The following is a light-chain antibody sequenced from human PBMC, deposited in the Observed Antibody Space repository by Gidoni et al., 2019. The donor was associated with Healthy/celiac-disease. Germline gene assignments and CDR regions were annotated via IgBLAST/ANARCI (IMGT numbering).Light chain of an antibody. CDR1: QDISNY. J-gene: IGKJ2*03. CDR3: QQYDNLPPYS. V-gene: IGKV1-33*01. CDR2: DAS. Sequence: QMTQSPSSLSASVGDRVTITCQASQDISNYLNWYQQKPGKAPKRLIYDASNLETGVPSRFSGSGSGTDFTFTISSLQPEDIETYYCQQYDNLPPYSFGQGTKLEIK.